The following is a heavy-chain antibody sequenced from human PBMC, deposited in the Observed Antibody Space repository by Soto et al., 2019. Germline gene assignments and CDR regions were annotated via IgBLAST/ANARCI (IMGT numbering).Heavy chain of an antibody. J-gene: IGHJ6*02. CDR2: IIPILGIA. V-gene: IGHV1-69*02. D-gene: IGHD5-12*01. CDR3: ASHRGYSGYNYYYYYGMDV. CDR1: GGTFSSYT. Sequence: QVQLVQSGAEVKKPGSSVKVSCKASGGTFSSYTISWVRQAPGQGLEWMGRIIPILGIANYAQKFQGRVTFTADKSTSTAYMGLSSLRSEDTAVYYCASHRGYSGYNYYYYYGMDVWGQGTTVTVSS.